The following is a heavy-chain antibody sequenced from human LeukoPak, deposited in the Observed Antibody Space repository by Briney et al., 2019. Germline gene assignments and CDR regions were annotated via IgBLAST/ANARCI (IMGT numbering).Heavy chain of an antibody. Sequence: GGSLRLSCAASGFTFSSYEMNWVRQAPGQGLEWVSYISSSGSTIYYADSVKGRFTISRDNAKNSLYLQMNSLRAEDTAVYYYARYGVVVPALFYYYYYMDVWGKGTTVTVSS. CDR2: ISSSGSTI. D-gene: IGHD2-2*01. CDR3: ARYGVVVPALFYYYYYMDV. CDR1: GFTFSSYE. J-gene: IGHJ6*03. V-gene: IGHV3-48*03.